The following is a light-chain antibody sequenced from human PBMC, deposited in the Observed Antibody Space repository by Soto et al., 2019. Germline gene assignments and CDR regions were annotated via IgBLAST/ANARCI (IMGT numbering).Light chain of an antibody. V-gene: IGKV3-20*01. CDR2: DAS. Sequence: EIVLTQSPGTLSLSPGERATLSCRASQSVSSSYLAWYQQKPGQAPRLLIYDASCRATGIPVRFSGSGSGTDFTLTISRLEPEDFAVYYCQQYGSFYTFGQGTMLEIK. CDR3: QQYGSFYT. CDR1: QSVSSSY. J-gene: IGKJ2*01.